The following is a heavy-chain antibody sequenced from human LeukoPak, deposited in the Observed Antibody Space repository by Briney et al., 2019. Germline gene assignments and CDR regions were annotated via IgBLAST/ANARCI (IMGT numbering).Heavy chain of an antibody. D-gene: IGHD2-8*01. V-gene: IGHV3-73*01. CDR1: GFTFSGSA. Sequence: PGGSLRLSCAASGFTFSGSAMHWVRQASGKGLEWVGRIRSKANSYATAYAASVKGRFTISRDDSKNTAYLQMNSLKTEDTAVYYCTRPFCTNGVCRHYDPWGQGTLVTVSS. CDR2: IRSKANSYAT. CDR3: TRPFCTNGVCRHYDP. J-gene: IGHJ5*02.